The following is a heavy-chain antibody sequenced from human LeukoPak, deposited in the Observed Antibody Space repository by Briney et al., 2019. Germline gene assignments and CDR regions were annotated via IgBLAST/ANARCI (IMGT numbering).Heavy chain of an antibody. CDR1: GGSISSGGYY. V-gene: IGHV4-31*03. Sequence: PSQTLSLTCIVSGGSISSGGYYWSWIRQHPGKGLEWIGYIYYSGSTYYNPSLKSRVTISVDTSKNQFSLKLSSVTAADTAVYYCARAGPALMRFDPWGQGTLVTVSS. CDR2: IYYSGST. CDR3: ARAGPALMRFDP. J-gene: IGHJ5*02. D-gene: IGHD2-8*01.